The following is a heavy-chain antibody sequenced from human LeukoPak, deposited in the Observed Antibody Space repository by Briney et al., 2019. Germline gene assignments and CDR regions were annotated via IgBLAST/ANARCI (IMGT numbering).Heavy chain of an antibody. Sequence: GASVKVSCKASGYTFTSYGISWVRQAPGQGLEWMGWISAYNGNTNYAQKLQGRVTMTTDTSTSTAYMELRSLRSDDTAVYYCATAGMVRGVIPFDYWGQGTLVTVSS. J-gene: IGHJ4*02. CDR1: GYTFTSYG. CDR3: ATAGMVRGVIPFDY. D-gene: IGHD3-10*01. V-gene: IGHV1-18*01. CDR2: ISAYNGNT.